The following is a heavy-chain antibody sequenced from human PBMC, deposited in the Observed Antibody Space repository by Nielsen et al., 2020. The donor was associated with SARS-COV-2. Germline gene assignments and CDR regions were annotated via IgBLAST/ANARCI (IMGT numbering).Heavy chain of an antibody. J-gene: IGHJ4*02. CDR2: VSGSSYFT. Sequence: WIRQLPEQGLEWVSFVSGSSYFTHYADSVRGRFTVSSDNARNTLYLQMHNLKPEDTAVYFCARGGGVNPYFGFWGQGVLVTVSS. CDR3: ARGGGVNPYFGF. D-gene: IGHD3-10*01. V-gene: IGHV3-11*06.